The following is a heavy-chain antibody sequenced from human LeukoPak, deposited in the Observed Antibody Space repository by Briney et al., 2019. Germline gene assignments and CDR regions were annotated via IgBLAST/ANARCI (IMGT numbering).Heavy chain of an antibody. CDR1: GGSISSYY. CDR2: IYYSGST. CDR3: ARDGRYRGYSYGYYFDY. Sequence: SETLSLTCTVSGGSISSYYWSWIRQPPGKGLEWIGYIYYSGSTNYNPSLKSRVTMSVDTSKNQFSLKLSSVTAADTAVYYCARDGRYRGYSYGYYFDYWGQGTLVTVSS. J-gene: IGHJ4*02. D-gene: IGHD5-18*01. V-gene: IGHV4-59*12.